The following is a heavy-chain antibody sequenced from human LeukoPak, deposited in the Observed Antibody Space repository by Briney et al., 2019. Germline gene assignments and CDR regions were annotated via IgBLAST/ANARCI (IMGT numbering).Heavy chain of an antibody. Sequence: SETLSLTCAVYGGSFSGYYWSWIRQPPGKGLEWIGEINHSGSTNYNPSLKSRVTISVDTSKNQFSLKLSSVTAADTAVYYCARGTNCSGTSCPRAIAYYFDYWGQGTLVTVSS. CDR1: GGSFSGYY. D-gene: IGHD2-2*01. V-gene: IGHV4-34*01. CDR2: INHSGST. CDR3: ARGTNCSGTSCPRAIAYYFDY. J-gene: IGHJ4*02.